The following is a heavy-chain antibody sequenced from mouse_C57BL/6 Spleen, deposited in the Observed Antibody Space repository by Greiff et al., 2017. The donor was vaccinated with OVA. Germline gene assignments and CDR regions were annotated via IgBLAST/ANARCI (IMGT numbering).Heavy chain of an antibody. V-gene: IGHV14-1*01. Sequence: EVQLQQSGAELVRPGASVKLSCTASGFNIKDYYMHWVKQRPEQGLEWIGRIDPEDGDTEYAPKFQGKATMTADTSSNTAYLQLSSLTSEDTAVYYCTTTTTVVAHWYFDVWGTGTTLTVSS. CDR2: IDPEDGDT. CDR1: GFNIKDYY. J-gene: IGHJ1*03. D-gene: IGHD1-1*01. CDR3: TTTTTVVAHWYFDV.